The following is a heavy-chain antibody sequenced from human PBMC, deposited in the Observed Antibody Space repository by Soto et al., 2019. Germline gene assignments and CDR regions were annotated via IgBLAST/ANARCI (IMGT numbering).Heavy chain of an antibody. J-gene: IGHJ4*02. CDR3: AKEEGTTVSALQFDY. D-gene: IGHD4-4*01. CDR1: GFTFSDYA. CDR2: INTIGGAT. Sequence: EVQLLESGGGLVQPGGSLRLSCAASGFTFSDYAMSWVRQAPGKGLEWVSAINTIGGATYYANSVKGHYTISRDNSKNTLYLKMNSLSAEDTAVYYCAKEEGTTVSALQFDYWGQGTLVTVSS. V-gene: IGHV3-23*01.